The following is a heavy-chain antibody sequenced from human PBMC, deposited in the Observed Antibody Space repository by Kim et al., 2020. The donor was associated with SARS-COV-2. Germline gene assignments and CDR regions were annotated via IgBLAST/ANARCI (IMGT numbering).Heavy chain of an antibody. D-gene: IGHD3-10*01. CDR2: ISGDGGTT. CDR1: GFTFDDYA. V-gene: IGHV3-43*02. Sequence: GGSLRLSCAASGFTFDDYAMHWVRQAPGKGLEWVSLISGDGGTTYYADSVKGRFTISRDNSKDSLYLQMNSLRTEDTALYYCAKVGPYGSVKGYYYYGMDVWGQGTTVTVSS. J-gene: IGHJ6*02. CDR3: AKVGPYGSVKGYYYYGMDV.